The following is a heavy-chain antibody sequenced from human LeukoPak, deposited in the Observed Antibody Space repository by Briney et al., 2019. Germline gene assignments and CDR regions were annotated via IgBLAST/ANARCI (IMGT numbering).Heavy chain of an antibody. Sequence: GGSLRLSCAVSGFSFSNSWMSWVRQAPGKGLEWVANINQDETQTYYVDSVKGRFTISRDNAKNSLYLQMNSVRAEDTAVYFCARVVGAHEVFDYWGQGTPVTVSS. J-gene: IGHJ4*02. CDR2: INQDETQT. V-gene: IGHV3-7*01. D-gene: IGHD1-26*01. CDR3: ARVVGAHEVFDY. CDR1: GFSFSNSW.